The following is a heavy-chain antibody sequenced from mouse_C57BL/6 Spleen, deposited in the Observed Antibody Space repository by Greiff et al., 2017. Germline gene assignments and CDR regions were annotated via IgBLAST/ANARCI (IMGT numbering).Heavy chain of an antibody. CDR2: INPSSGYT. Sequence: QVQLQQSGAELARPGASVTMSCKASGYTFTSYTMHWVKQRPGQGLEWIGYINPSSGYTKYNQKFKDKATLTADKSSSTAYMQLSSLTSEDSAVYYCARETRYFDVWGTGTTVTVSS. CDR1: GYTFTSYT. J-gene: IGHJ1*03. CDR3: ARETRYFDV. V-gene: IGHV1-4*01.